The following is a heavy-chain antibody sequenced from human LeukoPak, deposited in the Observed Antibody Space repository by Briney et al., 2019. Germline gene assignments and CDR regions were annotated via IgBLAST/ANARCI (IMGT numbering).Heavy chain of an antibody. V-gene: IGHV1-46*01. CDR3: ARCFREYQLPQY. CDR1: GYTFTSYC. J-gene: IGHJ4*02. Sequence: ASVKVSCKASGYTFTSYCMHWVRQAPGQGLEWMGIINPSGGSTSYAQKFQGRVTMTRDTSTSTVYMELSSLRSEDTAVYYCARCFREYQLPQYWGQGTLVTVSS. CDR2: INPSGGST. D-gene: IGHD2-2*01.